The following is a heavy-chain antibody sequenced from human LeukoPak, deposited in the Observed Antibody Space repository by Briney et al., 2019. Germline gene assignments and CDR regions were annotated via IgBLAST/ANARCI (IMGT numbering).Heavy chain of an antibody. J-gene: IGHJ6*03. CDR1: GGTFSSYA. CDR3: ARDPPNNNWYHVTSYYYYMDV. D-gene: IGHD1-1*01. CDR2: IIPIFGTT. Sequence: SVKVSCKASGGTFSSYAISWVRQAPGQGLEWMGGIIPIFGTTNYAQKFQDRVTITADKSTSTAYMELSSLRSEDTAVYYCARDPPNNNWYHVTSYYYYMDVWGKGTTVTVSS. V-gene: IGHV1-69*06.